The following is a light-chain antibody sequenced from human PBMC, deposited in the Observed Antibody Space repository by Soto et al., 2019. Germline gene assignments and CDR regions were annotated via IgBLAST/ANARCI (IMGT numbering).Light chain of an antibody. J-gene: IGKJ4*01. CDR2: GAS. CDR3: QQYNKWPLT. Sequence: EVVMTQSPATLSVSPGERATLSCRASQSVTSRLAWYQQKPGQAPRLLIYGASARATGIPARFSGSGSGTEFTLTINSLQSEDFAVYYCQQYNKWPLTFGGGTKVDIK. CDR1: QSVTSR. V-gene: IGKV3-15*01.